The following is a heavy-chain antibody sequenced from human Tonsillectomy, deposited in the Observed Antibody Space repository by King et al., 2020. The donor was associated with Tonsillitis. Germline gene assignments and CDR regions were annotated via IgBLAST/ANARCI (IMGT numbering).Heavy chain of an antibody. CDR3: AKEDFNILTGYYPDY. V-gene: IGHV3-23*03. Sequence: VQLVESGGGLVQPGGSLRLSCAASGFTFSSYAMSWVRQAPGKELEWVSVIYSGDNNTYYGDSVKGRFTISRDNSKNTVYLQMNSLRAEDTAVYYCAKEDFNILTGYYPDYWGQGTLVTVSS. J-gene: IGHJ4*02. CDR1: GFTFSSYA. D-gene: IGHD3-9*01. CDR2: IYSGDNNT.